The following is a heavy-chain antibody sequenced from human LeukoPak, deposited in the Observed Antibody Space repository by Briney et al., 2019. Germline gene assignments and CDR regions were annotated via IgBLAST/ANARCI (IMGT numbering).Heavy chain of an antibody. CDR2: IYTSGST. J-gene: IGHJ4*02. CDR1: GGSISSYY. V-gene: IGHV4-4*07. Sequence: PLETLSLTCTVSGGSISSYYWSWVRQPAGKGLEWIGRIYTSGSTNYNPSLKSRVTISVDTSKNQFSLKLSSVTAADTAVYYCARETDYGDPRFFDYWGQGTLVTVSS. CDR3: ARETDYGDPRFFDY. D-gene: IGHD4-17*01.